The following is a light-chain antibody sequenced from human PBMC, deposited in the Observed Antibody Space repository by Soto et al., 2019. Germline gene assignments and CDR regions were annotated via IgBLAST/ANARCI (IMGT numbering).Light chain of an antibody. CDR1: SSDVGSYNL. J-gene: IGLJ1*01. CDR2: EDS. Sequence: QSALTQPASVSGSPGQSITISCTGTSSDVGSYNLVSWYQQHPGKAPKLLIYEDSKRPSGVSNRFSGSKSGNTASLTITGLQAEDEADYYCQSYDSSLSAYYVFGTGTKVTVL. V-gene: IGLV2-14*02. CDR3: QSYDSSLSAYYV.